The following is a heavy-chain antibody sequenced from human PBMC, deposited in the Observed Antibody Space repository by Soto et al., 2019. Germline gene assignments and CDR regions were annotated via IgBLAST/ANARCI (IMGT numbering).Heavy chain of an antibody. CDR1: GFSLSTSGVG. V-gene: IGHV2-5*02. Sequence: SGPTLVNPTQTLTLTCTFSGFSLSTSGVGVGWIRQPPGKALEWLALIYWDDDKRYSPSLKSRLTITKDTSKNQVVLTMTNMDPVDTPTYYCAHAALRYFDWLPALEWFDPWGQGTLVTVSS. D-gene: IGHD3-9*01. CDR2: IYWDDDK. CDR3: AHAALRYFDWLPALEWFDP. J-gene: IGHJ5*02.